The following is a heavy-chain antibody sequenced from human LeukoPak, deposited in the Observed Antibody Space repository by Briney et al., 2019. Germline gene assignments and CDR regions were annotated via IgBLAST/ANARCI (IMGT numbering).Heavy chain of an antibody. CDR3: ARQQTTVTEFDY. CDR2: IKQDGSEK. V-gene: IGHV3-7*04. CDR1: GLTFQKYW. Sequence: GGSLRLSCVASGLTFQKYWMSWVRQAPGKGLEWVANIKQDGSEKDYVDSVKGRFTISRDNAKNSLYLQMNSLRAEDTAVYYCARQQTTVTEFDYWGQGTLVTVSS. J-gene: IGHJ4*02. D-gene: IGHD4-17*01.